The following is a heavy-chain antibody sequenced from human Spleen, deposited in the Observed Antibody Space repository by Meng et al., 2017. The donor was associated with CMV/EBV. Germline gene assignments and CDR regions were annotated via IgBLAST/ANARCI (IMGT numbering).Heavy chain of an antibody. Sequence: ASVQVSCKASGYTFTGYYMHLVRQAPGQGLEWMGWINPNSGGTNYAQKFQGRVTMTGDTSITTAYMEVSRLRSDDMAVYYCAIVKRYCTGGSCSSTGYYGMDVWGQGTTVTVSS. CDR3: AIVKRYCTGGSCSSTGYYGMDV. CDR2: INPNSGGT. CDR1: GYTFTGYY. J-gene: IGHJ6*02. V-gene: IGHV1-2*02. D-gene: IGHD2-15*01.